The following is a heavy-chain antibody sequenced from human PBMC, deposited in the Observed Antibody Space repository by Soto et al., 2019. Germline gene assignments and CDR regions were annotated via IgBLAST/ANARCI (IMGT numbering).Heavy chain of an antibody. CDR3: ARVPYGSGTYDY. Sequence: EVQLVESGGGLVQPGGSLRLSCAASGFTFSNYWMHWVRQAPGKGLVWVSRIHSDGTSTTYADSVKGRFTISRDNAKNTLYLQLNSLRAEDTAVYYCARVPYGSGTYDYWGQGTLVTVSS. CDR1: GFTFSNYW. V-gene: IGHV3-74*01. D-gene: IGHD3-10*01. CDR2: IHSDGTST. J-gene: IGHJ4*02.